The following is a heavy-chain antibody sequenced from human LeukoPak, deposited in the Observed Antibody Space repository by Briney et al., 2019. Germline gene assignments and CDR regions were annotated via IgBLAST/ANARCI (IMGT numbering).Heavy chain of an antibody. J-gene: IGHJ4*02. CDR1: GYTFTSYG. V-gene: IGHV1-18*01. CDR2: ISAYNGNT. D-gene: IGHD3-16*01. Sequence: ASVKVSCKASGYTFTSYGISWVRQAPGQGLEWMGWISAYNGNTNYAQKLQGRGTMTTDTSTSTAYMELRSLRSDDTAVYYCAREDRSFRGAKIGLDYWGQGTLVTVSS. CDR3: AREDRSFRGAKIGLDY.